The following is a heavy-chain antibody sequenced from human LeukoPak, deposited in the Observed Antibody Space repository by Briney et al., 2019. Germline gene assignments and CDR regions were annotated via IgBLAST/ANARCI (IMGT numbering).Heavy chain of an antibody. Sequence: SCAASGFTFTSSAVQWVRQARGQRLEWIGWIVVGSGNTNYAQKFQERVTITRDMSTSTAYMELSSLRSEDTAVYYCAADPTARVYYYYGMDVWGKGTTVTVSS. V-gene: IGHV1-58*01. CDR1: GFTFTSSA. D-gene: IGHD4-17*01. CDR2: IVVGSGNT. CDR3: AADPTARVYYYYGMDV. J-gene: IGHJ6*04.